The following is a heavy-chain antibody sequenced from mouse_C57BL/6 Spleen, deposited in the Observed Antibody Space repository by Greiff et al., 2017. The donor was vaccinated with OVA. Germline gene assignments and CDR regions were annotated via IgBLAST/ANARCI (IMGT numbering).Heavy chain of an antibody. V-gene: IGHV2-2*01. CDR3: ARAYYSNPDYFDY. D-gene: IGHD2-5*01. CDR1: GFSLTSYG. CDR2: IWSGGST. Sequence: QVQLQQSGPGLVQPSQSLSITCTVSGFSLTSYGVHWVRQSPGKGLEWLGVIWSGGSTDYNAAFISRLSISKDNSKSQVFFKMNSLQADDTAIYYCARAYYSNPDYFDYWGQGTTLTVSS. J-gene: IGHJ2*01.